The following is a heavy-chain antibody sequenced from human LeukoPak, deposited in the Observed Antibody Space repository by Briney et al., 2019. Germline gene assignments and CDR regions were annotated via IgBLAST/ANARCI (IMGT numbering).Heavy chain of an antibody. Sequence: GVSLRLSCTASGFTVRRTYMIWVRQARGEALEWLSLFYSGGNTYYADSVKGRFTISRDNSEKTLFIQMSSRRAEDTAVYYCARDRRGSFRQNGIYYYYGMDVLGLGTTVTVPS. CDR3: ARDRRGSFRQNGIYYYYGMDV. D-gene: IGHD1-26*01. CDR1: GFTVRRTY. J-gene: IGHJ6*02. CDR2: FYSGGNT. V-gene: IGHV3-66*01.